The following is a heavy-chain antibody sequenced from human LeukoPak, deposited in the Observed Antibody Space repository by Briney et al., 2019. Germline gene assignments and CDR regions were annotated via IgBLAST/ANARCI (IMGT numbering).Heavy chain of an antibody. CDR2: ISAYNGDT. CDR3: ATSWGNYDILTGYPLEY. CDR1: GYTFTSYG. D-gene: IGHD3-9*01. J-gene: IGHJ4*02. Sequence: ASVKVSCKASGYTFTSYGFSWVRQAPGQGLEWMGWISAYNGDTKYALNLQGRVTMTTDTSTSTAYMELRSLRSDDTAVYYCATSWGNYDILTGYPLEYWGQGTLVTVSS. V-gene: IGHV1-18*01.